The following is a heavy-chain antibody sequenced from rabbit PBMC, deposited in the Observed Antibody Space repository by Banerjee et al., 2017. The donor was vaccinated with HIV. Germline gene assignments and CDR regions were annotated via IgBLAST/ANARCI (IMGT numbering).Heavy chain of an antibody. Sequence: QSLEESGGGLVKPGGTLTLTCKASGIDFSSYYYMCWVRQAPGKGLEWIACIYTSSGSTYYASWAKGRFTISKTSSTTVTLQMTSLTAADTATYFCARYATGSRHIWGPGTLVTVS. J-gene: IGHJ4*02. V-gene: IGHV1S40*01. CDR2: IYTSSGST. CDR1: GIDFSSYYY. D-gene: IGHD4-2*01. CDR3: ARYATGSRHI.